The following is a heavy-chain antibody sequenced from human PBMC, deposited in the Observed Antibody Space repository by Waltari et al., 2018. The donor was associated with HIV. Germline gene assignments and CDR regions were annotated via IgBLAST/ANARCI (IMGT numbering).Heavy chain of an antibody. J-gene: IGHJ4*02. CDR3: AKDPSDWLSYFDY. Sequence: QVPLVESGGGVVQPGRSLRLSCSASGFTFSSYGMHWFRQAPGKGLEWVAVISYDGSNKYYADSVKGRFTISRDNSKNTLYLQMNSLRAEDTAVYYCAKDPSDWLSYFDYWGQGTLVTVSS. CDR1: GFTFSSYG. D-gene: IGHD3-9*01. V-gene: IGHV3-30*18. CDR2: ISYDGSNK.